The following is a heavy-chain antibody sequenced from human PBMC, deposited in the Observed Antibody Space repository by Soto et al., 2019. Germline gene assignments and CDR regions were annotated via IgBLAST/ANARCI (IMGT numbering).Heavy chain of an antibody. J-gene: IGHJ6*02. V-gene: IGHV3-30-3*01. Sequence: QVQLVESGGGVVQPWRSLRLSFAASGFTFSSYAMHWVRQAPGKGLEWVAVISYDGSNKYYADAVKGRFTISRDNSKSTRYLQMNSRRAEDTAVYYCARVGGEYSSSSGHIIYSYYYYGMDVWGQGTTVTVSS. CDR1: GFTFSSYA. CDR2: ISYDGSNK. D-gene: IGHD6-13*01. CDR3: ARVGGEYSSSSGHIIYSYYYYGMDV.